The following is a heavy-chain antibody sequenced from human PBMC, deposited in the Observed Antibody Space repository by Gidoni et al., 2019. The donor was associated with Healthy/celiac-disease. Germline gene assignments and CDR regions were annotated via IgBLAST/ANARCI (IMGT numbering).Heavy chain of an antibody. Sequence: QLQLQESGPGLVKPSETLSLTCPVSGGSISSSSYYWGWIRQPPGKGREWLGSIYYSGSTYYNPSLKSRVTISVDTSKNQFSLKLSSVTAADTAVYYCARPDSSGWHFDYWGQGTLVTVSS. CDR1: GGSISSSSYY. V-gene: IGHV4-39*01. CDR2: IYYSGST. CDR3: ARPDSSGWHFDY. D-gene: IGHD6-19*01. J-gene: IGHJ4*02.